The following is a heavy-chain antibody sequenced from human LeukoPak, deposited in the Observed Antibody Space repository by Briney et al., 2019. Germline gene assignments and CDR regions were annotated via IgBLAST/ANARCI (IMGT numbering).Heavy chain of an antibody. V-gene: IGHV3-30*18. CDR1: GFTFSSYG. J-gene: IGHJ3*02. CDR3: AKDIRYCSGGSCPADAFDI. CDR2: ISYGGSNK. D-gene: IGHD2-15*01. Sequence: GRSLRLSCAASGFTFSSYGMHWVRQAPGKGLEWVAVISYGGSNKYYADSVKGRFTISRDNSKNTLYLQMNSLRAEDTAVYYCAKDIRYCSGGSCPADAFDIWGQGTMVTVSS.